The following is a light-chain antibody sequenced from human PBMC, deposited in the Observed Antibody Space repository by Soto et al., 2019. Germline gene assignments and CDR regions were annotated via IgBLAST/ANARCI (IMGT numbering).Light chain of an antibody. CDR1: SSNIGAGYD. Sequence: QSVLTQPPSVSGAPGQRVTISCPGSSSNIGAGYDVHWYQQLPGTAPKLLICGNSTRPSGVPDRFSGSKSGTSASLAITGLQAEDEADYYCQSYDSSLSGYVFGTGTRSPS. J-gene: IGLJ1*01. CDR2: GNS. V-gene: IGLV1-40*01. CDR3: QSYDSSLSGYV.